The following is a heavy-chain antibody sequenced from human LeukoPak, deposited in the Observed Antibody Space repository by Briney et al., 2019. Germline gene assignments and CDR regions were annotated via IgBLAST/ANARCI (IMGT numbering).Heavy chain of an antibody. V-gene: IGHV1-69*01. CDR2: IIPIFGTA. D-gene: IGHD6-6*01. CDR3: ARGEQLAGLGLWYFDY. Sequence: SVKVSCKASGGTFSSYAICWVRQAPGQGLEWIGGIIPIFGTANYAQKFQGRVTITADESTSTAYMELSSLRSEDTAVYYCARGEQLAGLGLWYFDYWGRGTLVTVSS. CDR1: GGTFSSYA. J-gene: IGHJ4*02.